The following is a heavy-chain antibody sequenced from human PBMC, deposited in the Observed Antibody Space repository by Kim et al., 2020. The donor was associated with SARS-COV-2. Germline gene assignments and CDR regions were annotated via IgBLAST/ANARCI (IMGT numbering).Heavy chain of an antibody. Sequence: GGSLRLSCAASGFTFSSYGMHWVRQAPGKGLEWVAVISYDGSNKYYADSVKGRFTISRDNSKNTLYLQMNSLRAEDTAVYYCAKEIAAAWAFDIWGQGT. CDR2: ISYDGSNK. V-gene: IGHV3-30*18. CDR1: GFTFSSYG. J-gene: IGHJ3*02. D-gene: IGHD6-13*01. CDR3: AKEIAAAWAFDI.